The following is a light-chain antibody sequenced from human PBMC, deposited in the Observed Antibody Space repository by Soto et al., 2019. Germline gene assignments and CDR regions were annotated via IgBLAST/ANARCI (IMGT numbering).Light chain of an antibody. J-gene: IGKJ4*01. V-gene: IGKV1-9*01. Sequence: IQLTQSPSSLSASVGDRVTITCRASQGISSYLAWYQQKPGKAPKLLIYAASTLQSGVPSRFSGSGSGTXFTLTISXLXPXXXXTXXXXXLNXYPLTFGGGTKVEIK. CDR1: QGISSY. CDR2: AAS. CDR3: XXLNXYPLT.